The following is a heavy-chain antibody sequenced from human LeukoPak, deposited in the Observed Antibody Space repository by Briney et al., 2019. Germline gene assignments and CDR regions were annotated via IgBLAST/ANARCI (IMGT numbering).Heavy chain of an antibody. CDR1: GFTFCDYA. Sequence: TGGSLRLSCTASGFTFCDYAMSWFRQAPGKGLEWVGFIRSKAYGGTTEYAASVKGRFTISRDDSKSIAYLQMNSLKTEDTAVYYCTRDHKVGANIIVTTRPLVYYYYYMDVWGKGTTVTVSS. V-gene: IGHV3-49*03. D-gene: IGHD1-26*01. CDR3: TRDHKVGANIIVTTRPLVYYYYYMDV. J-gene: IGHJ6*03. CDR2: IRSKAYGGTT.